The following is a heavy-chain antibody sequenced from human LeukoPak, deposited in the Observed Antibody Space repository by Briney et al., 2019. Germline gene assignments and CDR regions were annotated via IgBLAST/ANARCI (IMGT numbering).Heavy chain of an antibody. V-gene: IGHV4-59*01. CDR2: IHYIGST. Sequence: SETLSLTCTVSGGSISPDYWSWTRQPPGKGLEWIGYIHYIGSTNYNPSLKSRVTISLDTSENQFSLKLSSVTAADTAVYYCARGCLKSSSWYVDSWGQGTLVTVSS. J-gene: IGHJ4*02. CDR3: ARGCLKSSSWYVDS. CDR1: GGSISPDY. D-gene: IGHD6-13*01.